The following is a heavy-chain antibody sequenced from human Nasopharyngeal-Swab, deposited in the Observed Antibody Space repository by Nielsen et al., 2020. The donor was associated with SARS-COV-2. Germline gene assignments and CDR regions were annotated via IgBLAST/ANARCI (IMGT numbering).Heavy chain of an antibody. V-gene: IGHV3-23*01. D-gene: IGHD4-17*01. Sequence: GGSLRLSCAASGFTFSDYYMSWIRQAPGKGLEWVSAISGSGGSTYYADSVKGRFTISRDNSKNTLYLQMNSLRAEDTAVYYCAKGRVTVTTPLDYWGQGTLVTVSS. CDR3: AKGRVTVTTPLDY. J-gene: IGHJ4*02. CDR1: GFTFSDYY. CDR2: ISGSGGST.